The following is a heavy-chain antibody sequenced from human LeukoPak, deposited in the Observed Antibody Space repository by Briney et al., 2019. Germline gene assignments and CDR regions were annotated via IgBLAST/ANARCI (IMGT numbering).Heavy chain of an antibody. D-gene: IGHD1-1*01. V-gene: IGHV3-23*01. CDR3: AKEARVFDDNPPYYFDY. CDR2: TSSDGDNT. CDR1: GFTFSNYA. Sequence: AGGSLRLSCAASGFTFSNYAMGWVRQAPEKGLEWVSTTSSDGDNTYYADSVRGRFAISRDISKNTLYLQLNSLRAEDTAIYYCAKEARVFDDNPPYYFDYWGQGTLVTVSS. J-gene: IGHJ4*02.